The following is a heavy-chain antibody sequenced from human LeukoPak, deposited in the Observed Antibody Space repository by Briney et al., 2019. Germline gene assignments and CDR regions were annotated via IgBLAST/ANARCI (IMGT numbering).Heavy chain of an antibody. V-gene: IGHV1-18*01. D-gene: IGHD1-7*01. Sequence: GASVKVSCKASGYTFTSYGISRVRQAPGQGLEWMGWISAYNGNTNYAQKLQGRVTMTTDTSTSTAYMELRSLRSDDTAVYYCARAPLTGTTIGWFDPWGQGTLVTVSS. CDR2: ISAYNGNT. CDR3: ARAPLTGTTIGWFDP. CDR1: GYTFTSYG. J-gene: IGHJ5*02.